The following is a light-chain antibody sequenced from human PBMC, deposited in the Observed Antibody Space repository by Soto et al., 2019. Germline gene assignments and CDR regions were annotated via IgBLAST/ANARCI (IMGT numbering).Light chain of an antibody. CDR1: KLGDKY. J-gene: IGLJ2*01. Sequence: SYELTQPPSVSVSPGQTASITCSGAKLGDKYACWYQQKPGQSPVLVIYQDSKRPSGIPERFSGSNSGNTATLTISGTQAMDEADYYCQAWDSSNVVFGGGTRLTV. CDR2: QDS. CDR3: QAWDSSNVV. V-gene: IGLV3-1*01.